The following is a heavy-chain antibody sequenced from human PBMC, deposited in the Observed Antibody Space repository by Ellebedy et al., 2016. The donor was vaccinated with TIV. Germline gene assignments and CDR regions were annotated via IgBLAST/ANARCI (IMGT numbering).Heavy chain of an antibody. J-gene: IGHJ6*02. Sequence: GESLKISXAASGFPFSSYWMNWVRQTPGKGLEWVGNIKGDGTEKHYVDSVKGRFTISRDNAKNSLYLQMNSLRAEDTAVYYCARDREYGMDVWGQGTTVTVSS. CDR1: GFPFSSYW. CDR3: ARDREYGMDV. V-gene: IGHV3-7*01. CDR2: IKGDGTEK.